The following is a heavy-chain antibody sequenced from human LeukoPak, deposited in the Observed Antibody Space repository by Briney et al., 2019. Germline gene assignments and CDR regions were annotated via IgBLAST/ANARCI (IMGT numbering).Heavy chain of an antibody. CDR3: ARVYVQVGPAAGISAADY. J-gene: IGHJ4*02. CDR2: INPNSGGT. Sequence: GASVKVSCKASGYTFTGYYMHWVRQAPGQGLEWMGWINPNSGGTNYAQKFQGRVTMTRDTSISTAYMELSRLRSDDTAVYYCARVYVQVGPAAGISAADYWGQGTLVTVSS. CDR1: GYTFTGYY. V-gene: IGHV1-2*02. D-gene: IGHD6-13*01.